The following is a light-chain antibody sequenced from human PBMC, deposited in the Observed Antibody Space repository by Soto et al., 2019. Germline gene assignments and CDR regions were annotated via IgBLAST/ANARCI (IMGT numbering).Light chain of an antibody. J-gene: IGKJ4*01. CDR1: QDISNY. CDR2: AAS. V-gene: IGKV1-16*02. CDR3: QQYNSYPLT. Sequence: DLQMTQSPSSLSASVGDRVTITCRASQDISNYLAWFQQKPGKAPKSLIYAASNLQSGVPSKFSGSGSGTDFTLTITSLQPEDFATYYCQQYNSYPLTFGGGTKVEIK.